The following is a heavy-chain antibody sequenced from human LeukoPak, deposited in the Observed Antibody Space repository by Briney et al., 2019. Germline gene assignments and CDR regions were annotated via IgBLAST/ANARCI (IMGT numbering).Heavy chain of an antibody. CDR3: ARGQVPAARGYNWFDP. CDR2: INARGDT. Sequence: TLSLTCAAYGWSFNDYYWNWIRQPPGKGLEWIGEINARGDTNYNPSLKSRVTISVDTSKKQFSLRLTSMIAADTALYYCARGQVPAARGYNWFDPWGQGTLVTDSS. V-gene: IGHV4-34*01. CDR1: GWSFNDYY. J-gene: IGHJ5*02. D-gene: IGHD2-2*01.